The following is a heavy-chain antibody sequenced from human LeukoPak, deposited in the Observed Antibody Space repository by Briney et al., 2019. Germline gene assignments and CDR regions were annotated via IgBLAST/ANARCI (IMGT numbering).Heavy chain of an antibody. Sequence: NTSETLSLTCTVSGGSISSGGYYWSWIRQHPGKGLEWIGYIYYSGSTYYNPSLKSRVTISVDTSKNQFSLKLSSVTAADTAVYYCARGPSPDIAAAGSFDYWGQGTLVTVSS. CDR1: GGSISSGGYY. D-gene: IGHD6-13*01. J-gene: IGHJ4*02. V-gene: IGHV4-31*03. CDR2: IYYSGST. CDR3: ARGPSPDIAAAGSFDY.